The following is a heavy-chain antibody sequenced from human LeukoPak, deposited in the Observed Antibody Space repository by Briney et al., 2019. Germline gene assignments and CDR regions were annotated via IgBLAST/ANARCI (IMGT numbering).Heavy chain of an antibody. Sequence: SETLSLTCTVPGGSISSSSYYWGWTRQPPGKGLEWIGSIYYSGSTYYNPSLKSRVTISVDTSKNQFSLKLSSVTAADTAVYYCARQSYYYYYMDVWGKGTTVTVSS. CDR2: IYYSGST. CDR1: GGSISSSSYY. CDR3: ARQSYYYYYMDV. J-gene: IGHJ6*03. V-gene: IGHV4-39*01.